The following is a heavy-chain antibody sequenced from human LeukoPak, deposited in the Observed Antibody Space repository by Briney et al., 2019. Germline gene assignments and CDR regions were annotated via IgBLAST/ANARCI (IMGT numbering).Heavy chain of an antibody. J-gene: IGHJ4*02. D-gene: IGHD6-19*01. CDR2: ISGSGGST. V-gene: IGHV3-23*01. CDR3: AKALNRTEAVEHYIDY. CDR1: GFTFSSYA. Sequence: GGSLRLSCAASGFTFSSYAMSWVRQAPGKGLEWVSAISGSGGSTYYADSVKGRFTISRDNSKNTLYLQMNSLRAEDTAVYYCAKALNRTEAVEHYIDYWGQGTLVIVSS.